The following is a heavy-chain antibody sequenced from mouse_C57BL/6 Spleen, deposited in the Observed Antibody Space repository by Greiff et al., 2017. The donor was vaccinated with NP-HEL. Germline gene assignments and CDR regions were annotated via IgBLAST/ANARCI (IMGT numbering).Heavy chain of an antibody. D-gene: IGHD4-1*01. V-gene: IGHV1-19*01. CDR1: GYTFTDYY. CDR2: INPYNGGT. Sequence: LVKPGASVKMSCKASGYTFTDYYMNWVKQSHGKSLEWSGVINPYNGGTSYNQKFKGKATLTVDKSSSTAYMELNSLTSEDSAVYYCARELGRYFDYWGQGTTLTVSS. CDR3: ARELGRYFDY. J-gene: IGHJ2*01.